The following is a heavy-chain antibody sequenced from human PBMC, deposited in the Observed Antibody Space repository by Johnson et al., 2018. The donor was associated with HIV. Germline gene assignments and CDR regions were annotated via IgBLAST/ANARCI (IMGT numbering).Heavy chain of an antibody. D-gene: IGHD3-16*02. CDR2: ISSSGGTI. CDR1: GFSVTNTY. J-gene: IGHJ3*02. CDR3: AKVNDYVWGSYHIVRAFDI. V-gene: IGHV3-11*04. Sequence: QVQLVESGGGVVQPGGSLSLSCGASGFSVTNTYMNWVRQTPGKGLEWVSYISSSGGTIYYADSVKGRFSISRDNAKNSLYLQMNSLRAEDTAVYYCAKVNDYVWGSYHIVRAFDIWGQGTMVSVSS.